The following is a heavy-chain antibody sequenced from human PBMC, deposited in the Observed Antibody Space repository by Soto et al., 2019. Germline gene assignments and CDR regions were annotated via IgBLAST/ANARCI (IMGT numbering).Heavy chain of an antibody. CDR2: ISYSVTT. V-gene: IGHV4-39*01. J-gene: IGHJ4*02. Sequence: QLQLQESGPGLVKPSETLSLTCTVSGGSISSSSYYWGWIHQSPGKGLEWIGSISYSVTTYYHPSLKSRITISVDTSKNQFSLNLSSVTAADTAVYYCARRIAAAGHYFDYWGQGTLVTVSS. CDR3: ARRIAAAGHYFDY. D-gene: IGHD6-13*01. CDR1: GGSISSSSYY.